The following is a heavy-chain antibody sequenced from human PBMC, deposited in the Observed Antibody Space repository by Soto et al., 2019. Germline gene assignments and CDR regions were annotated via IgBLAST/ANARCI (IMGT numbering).Heavy chain of an antibody. CDR1: GFTFSTYE. CDR2: ISVSGNII. Sequence: VQLVESGGGLVQPGGSLRLSCAASGFTFSTYEFNWVRQAPGRGLEWISYISVSGNIIKYADSVKGRFTISRDNAENSLHLHMSSLRVDDTAVYFCVRDIMRAAAAASLYYWGQGTQVITSS. CDR3: VRDIMRAAAAASLYY. J-gene: IGHJ4*02. D-gene: IGHD6-13*01. V-gene: IGHV3-48*03.